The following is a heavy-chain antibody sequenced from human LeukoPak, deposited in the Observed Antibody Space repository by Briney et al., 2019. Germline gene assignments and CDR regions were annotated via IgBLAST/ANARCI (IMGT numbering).Heavy chain of an antibody. Sequence: PGGSLRLSCAASGFTFSSYGMHWVRQAPGKGLEWVAFIRYDGSNKYYADSVKGRFTISRDNSKNTLYLQMNSLRAEDTAVYYCAKDRRGDYYYYIDVWGKGTTVTVSS. V-gene: IGHV3-30*02. D-gene: IGHD4-17*01. CDR1: GFTFSSYG. CDR2: IRYDGSNK. CDR3: AKDRRGDYYYYIDV. J-gene: IGHJ6*03.